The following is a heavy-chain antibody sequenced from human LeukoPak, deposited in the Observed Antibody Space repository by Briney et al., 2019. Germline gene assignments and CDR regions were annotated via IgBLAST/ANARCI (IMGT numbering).Heavy chain of an antibody. D-gene: IGHD4/OR15-4a*01. CDR2: IYSDNT. CDR1: GVTVSSNS. CDR3: ARRAGAYSHPYDY. V-gene: IGHV3-53*01. J-gene: IGHJ4*02. Sequence: GGSLRLSCTVSGVTVSSNSMSWVRQAPGKGLEWVSFIYSDNTHYSDSVKGRFTISRDNSKNTLYLQMNSLRAEDTAVYYCARRAGAYSHPYDYWGQGTLVTVSS.